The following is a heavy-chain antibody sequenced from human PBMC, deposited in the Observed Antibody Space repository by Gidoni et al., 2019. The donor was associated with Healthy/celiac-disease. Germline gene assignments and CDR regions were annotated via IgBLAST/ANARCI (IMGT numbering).Heavy chain of an antibody. Sequence: QVQLVHSASELKKPGASVKVSCKASGYTFTSYAMNWVRQAPGQGLEWMGWFNTNTGNPTYAQGCTGRFVFSLDTSVSTAYLQISSLKAEDTAVYYCARVYSNYDEFGWFDPWGQGTLVTVSS. D-gene: IGHD4-4*01. J-gene: IGHJ5*02. V-gene: IGHV7-4-1*02. CDR3: ARVYSNYDEFGWFDP. CDR1: GYTFTSYA. CDR2: FNTNTGNP.